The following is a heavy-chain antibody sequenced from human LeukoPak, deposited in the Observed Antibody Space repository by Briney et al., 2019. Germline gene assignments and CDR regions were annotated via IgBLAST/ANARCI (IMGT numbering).Heavy chain of an antibody. CDR2: ISSSSSYI. CDR3: ARDEYSSSFNWFDP. CDR1: GFTFSSYS. Sequence: GGSLRLSCAASGFTFSSYSMNWVRQAQGKGLEWFSPISSSSSYIYYADSVKGRFTISRDNAKNSLYLQMNSLRAEDTAVYYCARDEYSSSFNWFDPWGQGTLVTVSS. J-gene: IGHJ5*02. V-gene: IGHV3-21*01. D-gene: IGHD6-6*01.